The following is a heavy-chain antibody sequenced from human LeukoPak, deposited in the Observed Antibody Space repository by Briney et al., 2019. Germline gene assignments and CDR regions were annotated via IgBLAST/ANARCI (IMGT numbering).Heavy chain of an antibody. CDR2: INHSGST. J-gene: IGHJ5*02. Sequence: PSETLSLTCAVYGGSFSGYYWSWIRQPPGKGLEWIGEINHSGSTNYNPSLKSRVTMSVDTSKNQFSLKLSSVTAADTAVYYCARDLSSSSWYGWFDPWGQGTLVTVSS. CDR1: GGSFSGYY. CDR3: ARDLSSSSWYGWFDP. D-gene: IGHD6-13*01. V-gene: IGHV4-34*01.